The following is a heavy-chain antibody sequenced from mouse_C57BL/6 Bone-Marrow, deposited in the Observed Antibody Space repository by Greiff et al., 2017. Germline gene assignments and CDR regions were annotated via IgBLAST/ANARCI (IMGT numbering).Heavy chain of an antibody. CDR2: ISSGGSYT. J-gene: IGHJ2*01. Sequence: EVQVVESGGDLVKPGGSLKLSCAASGFTFSSYGMSWVRQTPDKRLEWVATISSGGSYTYYPDSVKGRFTISRDNAKNTLYLQMSSLKSEDTAMYYCARHDYGDYWGQGTTLTVSS. D-gene: IGHD1-1*01. V-gene: IGHV5-6*01. CDR3: ARHDYGDY. CDR1: GFTFSSYG.